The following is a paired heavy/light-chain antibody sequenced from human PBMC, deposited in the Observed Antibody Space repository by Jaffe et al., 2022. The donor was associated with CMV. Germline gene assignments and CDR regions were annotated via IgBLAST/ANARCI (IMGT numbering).Heavy chain of an antibody. D-gene: IGHD3-22*01. J-gene: IGHJ3*01. Sequence: EVQLVESGGGLVQPGGSLRVSCEASGFTFDKYWMSWIRQAPGKGLEWVANIKQDGSERYYVDSVKGRFTISRDNGKNSLYLEMNSPRVEDTAVYYCARVSVYFYDSDTFPEAFDVWGQGTVVTVSS. CDR2: IKQDGSER. CDR3: ARVSVYFYDSDTFPEAFDV. V-gene: IGHV3-7*03. CDR1: GFTFDKYW.
Light chain of an antibody. CDR1: KLGDRY. CDR3: QIWDGNTAV. CDR2: QDN. J-gene: IGLJ3*02. V-gene: IGLV3-1*01. Sequence: SYELTQPPSVSVSPGQTATIACSGHKLGDRYVCWYQQRPGQSPVQVIYQDNKRPSGIPQRLSGSNSGNTATLTISETQAMDEADYFCQIWDGNTAVFGGGTKLTVL.